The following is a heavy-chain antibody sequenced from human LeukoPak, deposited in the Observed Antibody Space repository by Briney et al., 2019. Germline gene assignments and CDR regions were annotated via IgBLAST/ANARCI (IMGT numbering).Heavy chain of an antibody. J-gene: IGHJ4*02. Sequence: GGSLRLSCVTSGFTFSSYAFHWVRQAPGKGLEWVSFISYDGSIKYYAGSVRGRFSISRDNSKNTLYLQMNSLRAEDTAVYYCAKDWHYWGQGTLVTVSS. CDR2: ISYDGSIK. CDR1: GFTFSSYA. CDR3: AKDWHY. V-gene: IGHV3-30*04.